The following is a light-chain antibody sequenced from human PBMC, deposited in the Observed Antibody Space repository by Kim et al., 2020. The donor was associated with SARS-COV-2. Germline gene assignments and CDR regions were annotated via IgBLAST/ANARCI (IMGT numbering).Light chain of an antibody. CDR2: EVS. J-gene: IGLJ1*01. CDR3: SSHTSSKTYV. V-gene: IGLV2-14*03. CDR1: GSDVGGYDH. Sequence: QSALTQPASVSGSPGQSITISCTGSGSDVGGYDHVSWYQQHPGKVPRLMIFEVSNRPSGVSNRFSGSKSGNTASLTISGLQAEDEADYYCSSHTSSKTYVFGTGTKVTVL.